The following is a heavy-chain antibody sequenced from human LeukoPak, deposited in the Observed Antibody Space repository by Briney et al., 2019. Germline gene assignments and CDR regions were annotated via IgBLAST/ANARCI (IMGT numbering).Heavy chain of an antibody. D-gene: IGHD3-16*01. J-gene: IGHJ4*02. CDR1: GFTFSTYG. V-gene: IGHV3-30*02. CDR2: IGHDGTKI. CDR3: AKDHVTWGNRYFDH. Sequence: GGSLRLSCAASGFTFSTYGMHWVRQAPGKGLEGVAFIGHDGTKIYYADSVQGRFTISRDNSKNTLYLEMNSLSGEDTALYYCAKDHVTWGNRYFDHWGQGTLGTVSS.